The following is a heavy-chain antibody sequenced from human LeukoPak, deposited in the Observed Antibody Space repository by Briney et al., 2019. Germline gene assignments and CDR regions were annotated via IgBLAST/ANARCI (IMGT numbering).Heavy chain of an antibody. CDR3: ARAAGTPAPDY. V-gene: IGHV4-39*07. CDR1: GGSISSSSYY. J-gene: IGHJ4*02. CDR2: IYYSGST. Sequence: PSETLSLTCTVSGGSISSSSYYWGWIRQPPGKGLEWIGSIYYSGSTYYNPSLKSRVTISVDTSKNQFSLKLSSVAAADTAVYYCARAAGTPAPDYWGQGTLVTVSS. D-gene: IGHD1-14*01.